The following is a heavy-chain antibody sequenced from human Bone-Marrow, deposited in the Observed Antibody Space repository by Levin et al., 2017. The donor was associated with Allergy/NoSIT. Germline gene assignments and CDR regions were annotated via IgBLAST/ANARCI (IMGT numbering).Heavy chain of an antibody. D-gene: IGHD6-19*01. CDR2: IYSRGST. J-gene: IGHJ4*02. CDR1: GFTVGNNY. V-gene: IGHV3-53*01. CDR3: AARNVQWPQ. Sequence: LSLTCAVSGFTVGNNYMHWVRQAPGKGLEWVCLIYSRGSTAYADSVKGRFTISRDSSQNMVYLQMSRLRVEDTAFYYCAARNVQWPQWGRGALVTVSS.